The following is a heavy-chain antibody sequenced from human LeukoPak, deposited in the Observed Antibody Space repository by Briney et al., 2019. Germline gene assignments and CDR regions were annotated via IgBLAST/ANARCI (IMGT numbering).Heavy chain of an antibody. D-gene: IGHD3-10*01. CDR3: ARDYYGSGSYDWFDP. CDR2: ISSSSSTI. J-gene: IGHJ5*02. V-gene: IGHV3-48*02. CDR1: GFTFSSYS. Sequence: GGSLRLSCAASGFTFSSYSMNWVRQAPGKGLEWVSYISSSSSTIYYADSVKGRFTISRDNAKNSLYLQMNSLRDEDTAVYYCARDYYGSGSYDWFDPWGQGTLVTVSS.